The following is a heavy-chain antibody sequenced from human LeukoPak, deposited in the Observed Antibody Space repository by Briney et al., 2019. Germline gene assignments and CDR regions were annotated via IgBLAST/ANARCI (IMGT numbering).Heavy chain of an antibody. J-gene: IGHJ3*02. CDR2: IYTSVRT. Sequence: SQTLSLTCTISGGSISSGSYYGSWIRQPSGKGLEWLVRIYTSVRTNYNPSLKSRVTISVDTAKNQFSLKLSSVTAADTAVYYCARTYCGGDCYSMLGPNDAFDIWGQGTMVTVSS. V-gene: IGHV4-61*02. D-gene: IGHD2-21*01. CDR3: ARTYCGGDCYSMLGPNDAFDI. CDR1: GGSISSGSYY.